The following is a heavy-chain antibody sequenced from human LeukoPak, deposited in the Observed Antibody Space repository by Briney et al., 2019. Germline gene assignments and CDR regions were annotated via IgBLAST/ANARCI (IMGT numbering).Heavy chain of an antibody. Sequence: GGSLRLSCAASGFTFSSHAMSWVRQAPGMGLEWVAAISRSSTNTYYVDPVKGRFTISRDSSKNTLHLQMDSLRAEDTAVYYCAKDWPVSGDHYSPFDYWGQGTLVTVSS. CDR2: ISRSSTNT. J-gene: IGHJ4*02. D-gene: IGHD4-11*01. CDR1: GFTFSSHA. V-gene: IGHV3-23*01. CDR3: AKDWPVSGDHYSPFDY.